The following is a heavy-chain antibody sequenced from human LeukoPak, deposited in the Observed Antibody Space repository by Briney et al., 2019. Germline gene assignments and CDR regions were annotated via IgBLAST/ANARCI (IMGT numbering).Heavy chain of an antibody. CDR2: ISGSGGST. V-gene: IGHV3-23*01. D-gene: IGHD5-12*01. CDR1: GFTLSSYA. Sequence: GGSLRLSCAASGFTLSSYAMSWVRQAPGKGLEWVSGISGSGGSTYYADSVKGRFTISRDTSKNTLYLQMNSLRAEDTAIYYCAKDRDIVPTISAYWGQGTLVTVSS. CDR3: AKDRDIVPTISAY. J-gene: IGHJ4*02.